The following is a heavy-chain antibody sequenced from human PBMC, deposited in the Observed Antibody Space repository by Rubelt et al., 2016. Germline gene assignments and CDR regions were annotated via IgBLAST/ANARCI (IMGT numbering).Heavy chain of an antibody. D-gene: IGHD4-11*01. Sequence: ADSLKGRLSVSRDKSNNSLLLQMNGLRAEDTAVYYCARGYLSNSFDYWGQGTLVTVSS. CDR3: ARGYLSNSFDY. V-gene: IGHV3-30*07. J-gene: IGHJ4*02.